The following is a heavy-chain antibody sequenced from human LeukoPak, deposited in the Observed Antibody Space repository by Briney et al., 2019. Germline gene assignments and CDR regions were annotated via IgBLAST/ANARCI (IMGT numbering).Heavy chain of an antibody. CDR1: IHILRGYW. D-gene: IGHD6-19*01. V-gene: IGHV3-74*01. CDR3: GGEQWRVDAFAI. J-gene: IGHJ3*02. CDR2: INIDMGST. Sequence: GLSLRLSCATSIHILRGYWMQWVRQPPAKGLVWVSCINIDMGSTTYEESLKRRFTSSRKHDKNTLYLQRNTRSPGDTAVIYFGGEQWRVDAFAIWGQETMVTVSS.